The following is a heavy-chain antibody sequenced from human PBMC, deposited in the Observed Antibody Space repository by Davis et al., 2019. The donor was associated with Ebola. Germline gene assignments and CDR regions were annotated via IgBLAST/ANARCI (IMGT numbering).Heavy chain of an antibody. CDR3: AKDSYDILPAY. D-gene: IGHD3-9*01. CDR1: GFTFSSYA. V-gene: IGHV3-23*01. J-gene: IGHJ4*02. Sequence: GESLKISCAASGFTFSSYAMSWVRQAPGKGLEWVSAISGSGGSTYYADSVKGRFTISRDNSKNTLYLQMNSLRAEDTAVYYCAKDSYDILPAYWGQGTLVTVSS. CDR2: ISGSGGST.